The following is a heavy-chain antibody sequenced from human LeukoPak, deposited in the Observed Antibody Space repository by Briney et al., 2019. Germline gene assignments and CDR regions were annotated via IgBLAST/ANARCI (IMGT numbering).Heavy chain of an antibody. J-gene: IGHJ4*02. V-gene: IGHV3-7*03. CDR3: TTDPSPYYDILTGYWRSGSYFDY. Sequence: QSGGSLRLSCSTSGFTFSAYWMSWVRQAPGKGLEWVANIKVDGTEKNYVDSVKGRFTISRDNAKNSLYLQMNSLKTEDTAVYYCTTDPSPYYDILTGYWRSGSYFDYWGQGTLVTVSS. D-gene: IGHD3-9*01. CDR2: IKVDGTEK. CDR1: GFTFSAYW.